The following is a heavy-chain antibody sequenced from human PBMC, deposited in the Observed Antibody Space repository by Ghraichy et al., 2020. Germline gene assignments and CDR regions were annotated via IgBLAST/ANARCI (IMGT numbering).Heavy chain of an antibody. D-gene: IGHD2-15*01. V-gene: IGHV3-7*03. CDR3: ARGHRGSIAAYYYYYYMDV. J-gene: IGHJ6*03. Sequence: GGSLRLSCAAPGLTFSSYWMSWVRQAPGKGLEWVANIKQDGSEKYYVDSVKGRFTISRDNAKNSLYLQMNSLRAEDTAVYYCARGHRGSIAAYYYYYYMDVWGKGTTVTVSS. CDR2: IKQDGSEK. CDR1: GLTFSSYW.